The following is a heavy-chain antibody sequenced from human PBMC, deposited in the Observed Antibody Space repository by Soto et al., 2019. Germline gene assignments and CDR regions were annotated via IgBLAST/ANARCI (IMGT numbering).Heavy chain of an antibody. CDR2: IASGDRT. Sequence: EVQLVESGGGLVQPGGSLRLSCAASGFTVSRNYMTWVRQAPGEGPEWVSTIASGDRTYYGDSVKGRFTISRDNSXNTLYLQMNSLRADDTAVYYCASGYCSGGSCYPAYWGQGTLVTVSS. CDR1: GFTVSRNY. D-gene: IGHD2-15*01. CDR3: ASGYCSGGSCYPAY. J-gene: IGHJ4*02. V-gene: IGHV3-66*01.